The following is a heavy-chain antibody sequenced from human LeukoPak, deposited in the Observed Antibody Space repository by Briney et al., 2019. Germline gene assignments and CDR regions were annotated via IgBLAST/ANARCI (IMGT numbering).Heavy chain of an antibody. CDR1: GFTFSSYG. J-gene: IGHJ4*02. Sequence: KPGRSLRLSCAASGFTFSSYGMHWVRQAPGQGLEWMGRINPNSGGTNYAQKFQGRVTMTRDTSISTAYMELSRLRSDDTAVYYCARARTYSSGWYPDYWGQGTLVTVSS. D-gene: IGHD6-19*01. CDR3: ARARTYSSGWYPDY. CDR2: INPNSGGT. V-gene: IGHV1-2*06.